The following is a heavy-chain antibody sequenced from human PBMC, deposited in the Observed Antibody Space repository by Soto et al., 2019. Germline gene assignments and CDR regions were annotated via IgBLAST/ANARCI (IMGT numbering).Heavy chain of an antibody. D-gene: IGHD3-16*01. CDR1: GFTFDDYG. J-gene: IGHJ6*02. Sequence: DVQLVESGGGLVQPGRSLRLSCEASGFTFDDYGMHWVRQAPGKGLEWVSGISWKSGSIGYADSVKGRFTISRDNAKNSLYLQMNSLRAEDTALYYCAKDMRWGGSHYYYGMDGWGQGTTVTVSS. CDR3: AKDMRWGGSHYYYGMDG. V-gene: IGHV3-9*01. CDR2: ISWKSGSI.